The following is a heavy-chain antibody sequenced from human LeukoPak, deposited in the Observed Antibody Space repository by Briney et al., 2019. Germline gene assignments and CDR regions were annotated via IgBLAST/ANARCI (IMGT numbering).Heavy chain of an antibody. CDR1: GFTFSDYY. CDR3: AGAGSSGWYLNWFDP. D-gene: IGHD6-19*01. Sequence: SGGSLRLSCAASGFTFSDYYMSWIRQAPGKGLEWVSYISSSGSTIYYADSVKGRFTISRDNAKNSLYLQMNSLRAEDTAVYYCAGAGSSGWYLNWFDPWGQGTLVTVSS. CDR2: ISSSGSTI. J-gene: IGHJ5*02. V-gene: IGHV3-11*01.